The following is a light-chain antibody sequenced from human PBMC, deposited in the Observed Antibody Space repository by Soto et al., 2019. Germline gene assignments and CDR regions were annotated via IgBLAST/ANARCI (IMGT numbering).Light chain of an antibody. Sequence: QSALTQSASVSGSPGQSITISCTGTSSDVGGYNYVSWYQQHPGKAPKLMIYEVNNRPSGVSNRFSGSKSGNTASLTISGLQAEDEADYYCSSYISSSTPFVFGTGTKVTVL. J-gene: IGLJ1*01. V-gene: IGLV2-14*01. CDR1: SSDVGGYNY. CDR2: EVN. CDR3: SSYISSSTPFV.